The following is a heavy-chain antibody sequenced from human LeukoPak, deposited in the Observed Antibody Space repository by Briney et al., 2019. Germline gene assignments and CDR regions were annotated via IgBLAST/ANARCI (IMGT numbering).Heavy chain of an antibody. CDR2: IFYSGST. CDR1: SGSISTSNYY. J-gene: IGHJ6*03. V-gene: IGHV4-39*07. CDR3: ARVLTTVTTHYYYYYMDV. D-gene: IGHD4-17*01. Sequence: PSETLSLTCTVSSGSISTSNYYWGWVRQPPGKALEWIGNIFYSGSTYYSPSLKSRVTISVDTSKNQFSLKLSSVTAADTAVYYCARVLTTVTTHYYYYYMDVWGKGTTVTVSS.